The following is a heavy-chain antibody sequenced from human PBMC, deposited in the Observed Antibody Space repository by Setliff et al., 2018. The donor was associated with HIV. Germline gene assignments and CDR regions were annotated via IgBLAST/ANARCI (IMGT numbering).Heavy chain of an antibody. CDR1: GFTFSSYS. J-gene: IGHJ4*02. V-gene: IGHV3-48*01. D-gene: IGHD1-26*01. CDR2: ISGNSGAV. CDR3: ARDRGGSYTPLDF. Sequence: LRLSCAASGFTFSSYSMNWVRQAPGKGLEWVSFISGNSGAVTYADSVKGRFTISRDNARNSLYLQLNSLRAEDTAVYYCARDRGGSYTPLDFWGQGTLVTVSS.